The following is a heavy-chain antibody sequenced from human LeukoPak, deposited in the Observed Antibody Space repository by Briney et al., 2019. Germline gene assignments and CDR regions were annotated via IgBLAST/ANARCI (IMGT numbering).Heavy chain of an antibody. Sequence: PGGSLRLSCAASRFTFDDYAMHWVRQAPGKGLEWVSLISGDGGSTYYADSVKGRFTISRDNSKNSLYLQMNSLRTEDTALYYCAKDISYDILTGFFDYWGQGTLVTVSS. V-gene: IGHV3-43*02. CDR3: AKDISYDILTGFFDY. J-gene: IGHJ4*02. CDR1: RFTFDDYA. D-gene: IGHD3-9*01. CDR2: ISGDGGST.